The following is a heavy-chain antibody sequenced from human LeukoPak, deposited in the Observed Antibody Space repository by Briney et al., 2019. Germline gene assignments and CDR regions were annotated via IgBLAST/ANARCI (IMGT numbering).Heavy chain of an antibody. J-gene: IGHJ6*02. V-gene: IGHV3-21*01. CDR3: ARDYCSSTSCYVYYYGMDV. CDR2: ISSSSSYI. D-gene: IGHD2-2*01. Sequence: GGSLRLSCAASGFTFSSYSMNWVRQAPGKGLEWVSSISSSSSYIYYADSVKGRFTISRDNAKNSLYLQMNSLRAEGTAVYYCARDYCSSTSCYVYYYGMDVWGQGTTVTVSS. CDR1: GFTFSSYS.